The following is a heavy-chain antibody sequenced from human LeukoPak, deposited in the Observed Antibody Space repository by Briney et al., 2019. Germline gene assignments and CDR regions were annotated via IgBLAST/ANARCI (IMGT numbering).Heavy chain of an antibody. CDR1: GGSMTNLY. V-gene: IGHV4-59*01. Sequence: SETLSLTCSLSGGSMTNLYWTWIRQPPGKGLEWIGDIYDSGSTRYNTSLESRVTISVDTSKNQSSLKLSSVTAADTAVYYCAKGGSTNFYYGDVWGQGTTVTVSS. CDR2: IYDSGST. D-gene: IGHD2/OR15-2a*01. J-gene: IGHJ6*02. CDR3: AKGGSTNFYYGDV.